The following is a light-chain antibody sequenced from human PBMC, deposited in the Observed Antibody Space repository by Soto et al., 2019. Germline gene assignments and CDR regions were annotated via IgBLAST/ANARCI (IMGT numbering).Light chain of an antibody. V-gene: IGKV1-39*01. CDR1: QNIRTY. CDR3: QQTLGVPRT. Sequence: DIGMTQSPSFLSASVGDRVTITFRASQNIRTYLSWYQQKPGKAPTVLIYAASTLQRGVPSRFSGSTTGTDFTLTISSLQPEHCATYYCQQTLGVPRTFGLGTKVDIK. J-gene: IGKJ1*01. CDR2: AAS.